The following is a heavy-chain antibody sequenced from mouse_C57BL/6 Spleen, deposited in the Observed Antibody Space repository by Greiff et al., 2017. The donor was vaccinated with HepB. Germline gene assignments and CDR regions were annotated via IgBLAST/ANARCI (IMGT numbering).Heavy chain of an antibody. V-gene: IGHV2-2*01. Sequence: QVQLKQSGPGLVQPSQSLSITCTVSGFSLTSYGVHWVRQSPGKGLEWLGVIWSGGSTDYNAAFISRLSISKDNSKSQVFLKMNSLQADDTARYYCASSYYRTWFAYWGQGTLVTVSA. CDR2: IWSGGST. CDR1: GFSLTSYG. CDR3: ASSYYRTWFAY. J-gene: IGHJ3*01. D-gene: IGHD2-12*01.